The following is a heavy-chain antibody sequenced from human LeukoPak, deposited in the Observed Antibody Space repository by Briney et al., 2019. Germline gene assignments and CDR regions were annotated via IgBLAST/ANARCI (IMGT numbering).Heavy chain of an antibody. D-gene: IGHD6-13*01. V-gene: IGHV3-21*01. CDR1: GFTFSSYS. Sequence: GGSLRLSCAASGFTFSSYSMNWVRQAPGKGLEWVSSISSSSSYIYYADSVKGRFTISRDNSKNTLYLQMNSLRAEDTAMYYCARGGSNWSIDFWGQGTPVTVSS. J-gene: IGHJ4*02. CDR3: ARGGSNWSIDF. CDR2: ISSSSSYI.